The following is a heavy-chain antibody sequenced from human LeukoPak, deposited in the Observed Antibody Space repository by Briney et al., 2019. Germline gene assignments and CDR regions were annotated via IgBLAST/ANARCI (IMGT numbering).Heavy chain of an antibody. CDR1: GGSISGSSFY. J-gene: IGHJ6*03. D-gene: IGHD1-26*01. Sequence: SETLSLTCTVSGGSISGSSFYWGWIRQPPGKGLEWIGSLYYSGSTYYSPSLKSRVAMSVDTSMNQFSLKMTSVTAADTAVYYCARDPYSGNYGNYYYYYMDVWGKGTTVTISS. V-gene: IGHV4-39*07. CDR3: ARDPYSGNYGNYYYYYMDV. CDR2: LYYSGST.